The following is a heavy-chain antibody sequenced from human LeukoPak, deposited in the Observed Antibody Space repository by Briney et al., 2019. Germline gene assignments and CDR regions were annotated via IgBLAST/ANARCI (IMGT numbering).Heavy chain of an antibody. D-gene: IGHD6-13*01. CDR2: ITSSSSTI. J-gene: IGHJ4*02. CDR1: GFTFSSYS. Sequence: GGSLRLSCAASGFTFSSYSMNWVRQAPGKGLEWLSYITSSSSTIYYADSVKGRFTISRDNAKNSLYLQMNSLRAEDTAVYYCARYKSWYYFDYWGQGTLVTVSS. V-gene: IGHV3-48*04. CDR3: ARYKSWYYFDY.